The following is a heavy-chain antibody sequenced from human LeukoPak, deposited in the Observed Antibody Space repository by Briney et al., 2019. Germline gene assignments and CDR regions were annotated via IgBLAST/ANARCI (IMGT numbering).Heavy chain of an antibody. CDR1: GVTFTAYP. V-gene: IGHV3-66*04. D-gene: IGHD6-19*01. CDR2: IYSGGST. J-gene: IGHJ4*02. Sequence: GGSLRLSCAASGVTFTAYPMTWVRQAPGKGLEWVSVIYSGGSTLYADSVKGRFTISRDRSKNTLYLQMSSLRAEDTAVYYCARHISTGYYYFDYWGQGTLVTVSS. CDR3: ARHISTGYYYFDY.